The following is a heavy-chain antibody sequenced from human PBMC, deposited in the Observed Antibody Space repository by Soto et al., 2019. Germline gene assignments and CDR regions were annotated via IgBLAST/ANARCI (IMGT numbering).Heavy chain of an antibody. V-gene: IGHV3-9*01. CDR1: GFSFSDSN. CDR2: INWSGGSS. Sequence: VQLVESGGGVVQPGRSLRLSCAASGFSFSDSNMHWVRQAPGRGLEWVSGINWSGGSSGYSDSVKGRFTISRDNAKNSLYLEMNSLRVEDTALFYCVKANDQQLVEGGPFDMWGQGTMVTVSS. D-gene: IGHD6-13*01. J-gene: IGHJ3*02. CDR3: VKANDQQLVEGGPFDM.